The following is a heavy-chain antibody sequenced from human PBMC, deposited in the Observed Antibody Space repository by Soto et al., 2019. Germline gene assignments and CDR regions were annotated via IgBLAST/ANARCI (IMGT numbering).Heavy chain of an antibody. CDR2: ISYDGSNK. V-gene: IGHV3-30-3*01. Sequence: PGGSLRLSCAASGFTFSSYAMHWVRQAPGKGLEWVAVISYDGSNKYYADSVKGRFTISRDNSKNTLYLQMNSLRAEDTAVYYCARATEGDIVVVVAATSLPGGIDYWGQGTLVTVSS. D-gene: IGHD2-15*01. CDR1: GFTFSSYA. CDR3: ARATEGDIVVVVAATSLPGGIDY. J-gene: IGHJ4*02.